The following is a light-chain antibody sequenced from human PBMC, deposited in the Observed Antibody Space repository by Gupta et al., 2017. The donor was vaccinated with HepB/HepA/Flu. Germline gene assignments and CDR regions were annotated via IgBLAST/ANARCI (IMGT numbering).Light chain of an antibody. CDR1: SSNIGNNY. J-gene: IGLJ2*01. CDR2: DNN. V-gene: IGLV1-51*01. CDR3: ETWDSSRSGLL. Sequence: QSMLTQPPSVSGAPGQKVTISCSGSSSNIGNNYVSWYQQLPGTAPKLLIYDNNKRPSGIPDRFSGSKSGTSATLGITGLQTGDEADYYCETWDSSRSGLLFGGGTKLTVL.